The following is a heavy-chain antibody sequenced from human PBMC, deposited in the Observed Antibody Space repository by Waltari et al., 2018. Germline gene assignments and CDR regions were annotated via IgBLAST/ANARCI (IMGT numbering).Heavy chain of an antibody. CDR2: ISWDGCST. V-gene: IGHV3-43D*04. CDR1: GFTFDDYA. CDR3: AKAKYSSSWYYFDY. Sequence: EVQLVESGGVVVQPGGSLRLSCAASGFTFDDYAMPWVRQAPGKGLEWVSLISWDGCSTYYAGSVKGRFNISRDNSRNSLYLQMNSLRAEDTALYYCAKAKYSSSWYYFDYWGQGTLVTVSS. J-gene: IGHJ4*02. D-gene: IGHD6-13*01.